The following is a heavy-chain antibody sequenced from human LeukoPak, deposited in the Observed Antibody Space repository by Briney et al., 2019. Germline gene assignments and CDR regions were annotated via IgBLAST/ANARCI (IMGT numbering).Heavy chain of an antibody. CDR1: GGSISSYY. D-gene: IGHD6-6*01. CDR2: IYTSGST. J-gene: IGHJ2*01. Sequence: SETLSLTCTVSGGSISSYYWSWIRQPPGKGLERIGYIYTSGSTNYNPSLKSRVTISVDTSKNQFSLKLSSVTAADTAVYYCARHFAPNPGGIAARPRWYFDLWGRGTLVTVSS. V-gene: IGHV4-4*09. CDR3: ARHFAPNPGGIAARPRWYFDL.